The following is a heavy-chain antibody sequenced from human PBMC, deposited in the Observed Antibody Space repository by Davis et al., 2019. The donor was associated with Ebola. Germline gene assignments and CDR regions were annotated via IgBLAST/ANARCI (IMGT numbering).Heavy chain of an antibody. J-gene: IGHJ4*02. CDR3: ARDSPYYDFWSGYYTY. CDR2: IYSGGRT. CDR1: GFTVSSNY. V-gene: IGHV3-53*01. Sequence: PGGSLRLSCAASGFTVSSNYMSWVRQAPGKGLEWVSVIYSGGRTYYADSVKGRFTISRHNSKNTLYLQMNSLRAEDTAVYYCARDSPYYDFWSGYYTYWGQGTLVTVSS. D-gene: IGHD3-3*01.